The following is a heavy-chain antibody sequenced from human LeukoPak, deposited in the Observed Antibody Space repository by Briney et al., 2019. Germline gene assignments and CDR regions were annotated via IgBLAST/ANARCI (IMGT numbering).Heavy chain of an antibody. Sequence: RASVKVSCKASGYTFTGYYMHWVRQAPGQGLEWMGWINPNSGGTNYAQKFQGWVTMTRDTSISTAYMELSRLRSDDMAVYYCARGSVGFYYGMDVWGQGTTVTVSS. CDR3: ARGSVGFYYGMDV. V-gene: IGHV1-2*04. CDR2: INPNSGGT. J-gene: IGHJ6*02. D-gene: IGHD1-26*01. CDR1: GYTFTGYY.